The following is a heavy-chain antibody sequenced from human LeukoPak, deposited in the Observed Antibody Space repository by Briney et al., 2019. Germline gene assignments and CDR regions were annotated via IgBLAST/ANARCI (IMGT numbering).Heavy chain of an antibody. V-gene: IGHV1-46*01. CDR1: GYTFTSYY. CDR3: ARDGGAYYDFWSGYYGYYYMDV. Sequence: APVKVSCKASGYTFTSYYMHWVRQAPGQGLECMGIINPSGGSTSYAQKFQGRVTMTRDMSTSTVYMELSSLRSEDTAVYYCARDGGAYYDFWSGYYGYYYMDVWGKGTTVTVSS. D-gene: IGHD3-3*01. J-gene: IGHJ6*03. CDR2: INPSGGST.